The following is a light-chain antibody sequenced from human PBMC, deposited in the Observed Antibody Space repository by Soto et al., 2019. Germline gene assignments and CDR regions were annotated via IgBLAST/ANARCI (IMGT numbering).Light chain of an antibody. CDR2: EVS. J-gene: IGLJ1*01. CDR1: SSDVGSYNR. Sequence: QSVLTQPPSVSGSPGQSVTISCTGTSSDVGSYNRVSWYQQPPGTAPKVMIYEVSNRPSGVPDRFSGSKSGNTASLTISGLQPEDEADYYCSSSTSRTTYVFVPGTKVNVL. V-gene: IGLV2-18*02. CDR3: SSSTSRTTYV.